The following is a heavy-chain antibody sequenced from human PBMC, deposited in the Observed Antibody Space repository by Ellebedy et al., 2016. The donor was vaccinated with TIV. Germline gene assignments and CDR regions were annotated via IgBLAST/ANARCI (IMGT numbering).Heavy chain of an antibody. V-gene: IGHV3-30-3*01. D-gene: IGHD3-3*01. Sequence: PGGSLRLSCAASGFTFSSHAMHWVRQAPGKGLEWVTFISYDGSRRYYADSVKGRFTISRDNSKNTLYLQMNSLRAEDTAVYYCARDWSGYFDPWGQGTLVTVSS. CDR1: GFTFSSHA. J-gene: IGHJ5*02. CDR2: ISYDGSRR. CDR3: ARDWSGYFDP.